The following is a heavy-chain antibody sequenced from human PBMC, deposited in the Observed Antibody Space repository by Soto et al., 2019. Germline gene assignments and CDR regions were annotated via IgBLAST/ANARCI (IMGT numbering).Heavy chain of an antibody. V-gene: IGHV4-34*01. D-gene: IGHD2-8*02. J-gene: IGHJ4*02. CDR3: ARDKITGLFDY. CDR1: GGSFSGYY. CDR2: INHSGST. Sequence: QVQLQQWGAGLLKPSETQSLTCAVYGGSFSGYYWTWIRQPPGTGLEWIGEINHSGSTNYNPSLKSRVTISVDTSKNQFSLKLTSVTAADPAVYYCARDKITGLFDYWGQGTLVTVSS.